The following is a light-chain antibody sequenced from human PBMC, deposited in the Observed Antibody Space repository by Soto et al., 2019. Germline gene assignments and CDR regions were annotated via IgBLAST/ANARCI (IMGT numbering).Light chain of an antibody. CDR1: SSDVGYYDY. Sequence: QSVLTQPASVSGSPGQSITISCTGISSDVGYYDYVSWYQQHPDKAPKLMIYEVSNRPSGVSIRFSGSKSGNTASLTISGLQAEDEADYYCSSYTTSSTYVFGTGTKVTVL. V-gene: IGLV2-14*01. J-gene: IGLJ1*01. CDR3: SSYTTSSTYV. CDR2: EVS.